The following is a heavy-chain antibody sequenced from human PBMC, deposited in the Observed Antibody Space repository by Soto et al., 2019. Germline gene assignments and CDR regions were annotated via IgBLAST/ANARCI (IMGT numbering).Heavy chain of an antibody. Sequence: SETLSLTCIVSGGSLSTNNFYWAWIRQPPGKGLEWIGSISYTGSTSYNPSLQSRVTIFVDTSKNQFSLRLSSVTAADTAVYYCARLRFLEWFDNWFDPWGQGTLVTVSS. V-gene: IGHV4-39*01. D-gene: IGHD3-3*01. CDR2: ISYTGST. J-gene: IGHJ5*02. CDR1: GGSLSTNNFY. CDR3: ARLRFLEWFDNWFDP.